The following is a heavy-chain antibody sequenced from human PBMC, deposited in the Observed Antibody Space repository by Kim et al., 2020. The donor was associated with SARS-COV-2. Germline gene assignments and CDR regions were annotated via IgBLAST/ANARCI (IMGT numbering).Heavy chain of an antibody. Sequence: LMSRVTISVDTSTNQFSLKLSSVTAADTAVYYCARGTRTRGYSYGYYFDYWGQGTLVTVSS. V-gene: IGHV4-59*09. D-gene: IGHD5-18*01. J-gene: IGHJ4*02. CDR3: ARGTRTRGYSYGYYFDY.